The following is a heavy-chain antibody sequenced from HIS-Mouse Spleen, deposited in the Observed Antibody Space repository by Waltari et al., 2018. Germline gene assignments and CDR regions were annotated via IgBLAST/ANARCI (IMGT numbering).Heavy chain of an antibody. J-gene: IGHJ2*01. CDR2: IYYSGST. CDR3: AREIPYSSSWYDWYFDL. CDR1: GGSTSSSSYY. D-gene: IGHD6-13*01. Sequence: QLQLQESGPGLVKPSETLSLTCTVSGGSTSSSSYYWVWIRHPPGKGLEWIGSIYYSGSTYYNPSLKSRVTISVDTSKNQFSLKLSSVTAADTTVYYCAREIPYSSSWYDWYFDLWGRGTLVTVSS. V-gene: IGHV4-39*07.